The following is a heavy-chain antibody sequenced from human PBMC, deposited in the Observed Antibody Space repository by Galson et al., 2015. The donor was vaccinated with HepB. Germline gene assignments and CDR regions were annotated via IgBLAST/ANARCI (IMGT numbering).Heavy chain of an antibody. J-gene: IGHJ6*03. D-gene: IGHD6-19*01. Sequence: SLRLSCAASGFTLSNAWMSWVRQAPGKGLEWVGRIKSKTDGGTIDYAAPVRGRFTISRDDSNNTLYLQMHSLRTEDTAVYYCSTGAKFVSGKIYYYYYYMDVWGKGTTVTVSS. CDR1: GFTLSNAW. CDR3: STGAKFVSGKIYYYYYYMDV. CDR2: IKSKTDGGTI. V-gene: IGHV3-15*01.